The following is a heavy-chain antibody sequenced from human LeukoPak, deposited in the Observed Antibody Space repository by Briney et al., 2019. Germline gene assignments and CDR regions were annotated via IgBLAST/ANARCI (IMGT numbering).Heavy chain of an antibody. D-gene: IGHD2-15*01. CDR1: GFTFSSYA. CDR2: ISYVGSNK. J-gene: IGHJ4*02. CDR3: ARDRVVVVVAAIFDY. Sequence: GRSLRLSCAASGFTFSSYAMHWVRQAPGKGLEWVAVISYVGSNKYYADSVKGRFTISRDNSKNTLYLQMNSLRAEDTAVYYCARDRVVVVVAAIFDYWGQGTLVTVSS. V-gene: IGHV3-30-3*01.